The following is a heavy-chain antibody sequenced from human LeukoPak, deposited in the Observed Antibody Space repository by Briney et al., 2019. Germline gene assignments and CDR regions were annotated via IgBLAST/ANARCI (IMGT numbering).Heavy chain of an antibody. CDR1: GYSISSGYY. Sequence: SETLSLTCTVSGYSISSGYYWGWIRQPPGKGLEWIGSIYHSGSTNYNPSLKSRVTISVDTSKNQFSLKLSSVTAADTAVYYCARGVGITIFGVVIIPFNYFDYWGQGTLVTASS. CDR2: IYHSGST. V-gene: IGHV4-38-2*02. J-gene: IGHJ4*02. CDR3: ARGVGITIFGVVIIPFNYFDY. D-gene: IGHD3-3*01.